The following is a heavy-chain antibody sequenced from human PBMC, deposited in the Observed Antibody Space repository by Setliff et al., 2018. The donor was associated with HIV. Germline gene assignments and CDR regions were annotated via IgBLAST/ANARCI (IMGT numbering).Heavy chain of an antibody. J-gene: IGHJ4*02. D-gene: IGHD1-20*01. CDR3: ARSQITYRNFDH. V-gene: IGHV1-46*01. CDR1: GYTFTSYY. CDR2: INPSGGST. Sequence: ASVKVSCKASGYTFTSYYMHWVRQAPGRGLEWMGIINPSGGSTSYAQKFQGRVSMTSDTSTSTVYMELSSLRSKDTAVYYCARSQITYRNFDHWGQGTLVTVSS.